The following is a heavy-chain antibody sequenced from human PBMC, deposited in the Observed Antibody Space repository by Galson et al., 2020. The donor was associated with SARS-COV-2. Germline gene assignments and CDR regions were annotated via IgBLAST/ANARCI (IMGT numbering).Heavy chain of an antibody. CDR2: IGRAGSTL. CDR1: GFTFSTYE. D-gene: IGHD5-18*01. V-gene: IGHV3-48*03. CDR3: ARGAGYSYVNWFDP. J-gene: IGHJ5*02. Sequence: GGSLRLSCAASGFTFSTYEMNWVRQVPGKGLEWVSYIGRAGSTLYYADSVKGRFTVSRDNAKNSLYLQMSSLRAEDTAVYYCARGAGYSYVNWFDPWGQGTLVTVSS.